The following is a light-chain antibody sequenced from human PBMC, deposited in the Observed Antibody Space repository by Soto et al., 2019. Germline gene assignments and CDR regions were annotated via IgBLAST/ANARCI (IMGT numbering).Light chain of an antibody. CDR2: RAS. CDR1: QSVSSN. V-gene: IGKV3-15*01. CDR3: QQYNDWPRT. Sequence: EIVMTQSPATLSVSPGERATLSCRASQSVSSNLAWYQQKRGQPPRLLIVRASTRAAGIPARFTGSGAGTEFTLTISRLPSEDFAIYYCQQYNDWPRTFGQGTKVEI. J-gene: IGKJ1*01.